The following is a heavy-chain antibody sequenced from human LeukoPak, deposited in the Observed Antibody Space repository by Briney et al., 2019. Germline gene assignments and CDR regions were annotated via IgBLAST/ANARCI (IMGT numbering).Heavy chain of an antibody. CDR2: ISGSGGGT. CDR1: GFTVSTSA. CDR3: AKGHGGTWYDGLYYFDY. Sequence: PGGSPRLSCAAAGFTVSTSAMSWVRQAPGKGLEWVSGISGSGGGTYYADSVKGRFSISRDISNNTLYLQVNTVRAADTAVYYCAKGHGGTWYDGLYYFDYWGQGTLVTVSS. D-gene: IGHD6-13*01. J-gene: IGHJ4*02. V-gene: IGHV3-23*01.